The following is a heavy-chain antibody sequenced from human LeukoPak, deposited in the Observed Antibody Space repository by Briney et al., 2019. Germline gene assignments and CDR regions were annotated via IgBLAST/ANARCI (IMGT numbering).Heavy chain of an antibody. Sequence: GKSLKISCRGSGYKFTDYWIAWVRQMPGEGLEWMGVIYPDDSDTTYSPSFQGQVTMSVDKSITTAYLHWNTLRASDTAIYCATLLHSSSYVIWGQGTMITVSS. V-gene: IGHV5-51*01. CDR3: ATLLHSSSYVI. CDR1: GYKFTDYW. D-gene: IGHD6-13*01. J-gene: IGHJ3*02. CDR2: IYPDDSDT.